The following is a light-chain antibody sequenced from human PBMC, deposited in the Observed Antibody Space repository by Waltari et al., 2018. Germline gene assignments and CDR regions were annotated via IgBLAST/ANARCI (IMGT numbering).Light chain of an antibody. Sequence: EIVMTLSPATLSLSPGEGATLSCRASQSVSNKLAWYQQKPGQAPRLLIYGASTRATGIPAMFSGIGSGTEFTLTISSLQSEDFAIYVCQQYDDWPYTFGQGTKLDI. CDR3: QQYDDWPYT. CDR1: QSVSNK. V-gene: IGKV3D-15*01. CDR2: GAS. J-gene: IGKJ2*01.